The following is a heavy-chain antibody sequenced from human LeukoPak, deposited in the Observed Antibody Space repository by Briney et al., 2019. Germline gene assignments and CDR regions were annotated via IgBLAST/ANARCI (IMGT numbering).Heavy chain of an antibody. Sequence: ASVKVSCKASGYTFTSYGISWVRQAPGQGLEWMGWISAYNGNTNYAQKLQGRVTMTTDTSTSTAYMELRSLRSDDTAVYYCARVAYSSSLYRDKGDWFDPWGQGTLVTVSS. D-gene: IGHD6-13*01. CDR3: ARVAYSSSLYRDKGDWFDP. V-gene: IGHV1-18*01. CDR1: GYTFTSYG. CDR2: ISAYNGNT. J-gene: IGHJ5*02.